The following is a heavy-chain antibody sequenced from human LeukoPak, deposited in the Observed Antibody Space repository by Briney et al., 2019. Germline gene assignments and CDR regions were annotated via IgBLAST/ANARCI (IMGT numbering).Heavy chain of an antibody. CDR1: GYSFTRYY. V-gene: IGHV1-2*02. CDR2: INPNGGGT. CDR3: ARDDRNIGYYGSLVY. J-gene: IGHJ4*02. Sequence: GASGKVSCKACGYSFTRYYVHWLRQAPGQGLEWMGWINPNGGGTNYAQKFQGRVTMTRDTSIGTVYMELSRLRSDDTAGYYCARDDRNIGYYGSLVYCGQGTLVTVSS. D-gene: IGHD3-22*01.